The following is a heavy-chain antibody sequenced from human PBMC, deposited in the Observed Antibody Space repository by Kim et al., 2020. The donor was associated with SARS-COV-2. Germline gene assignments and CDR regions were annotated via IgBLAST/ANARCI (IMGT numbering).Heavy chain of an antibody. V-gene: IGHV7-4-1*02. Sequence: ASVKVSCKASGYTFTSYAMNWVRQAPGQGLEWMGWINTNTGNPTYAQGFTGRFVFSLDTSVSTAYLQISSLKAEDTAVYYCARDSSSWYSKGGFDYWGQGTLVTVSS. D-gene: IGHD6-13*01. CDR2: INTNTGNP. J-gene: IGHJ4*02. CDR3: ARDSSSWYSKGGFDY. CDR1: GYTFTSYA.